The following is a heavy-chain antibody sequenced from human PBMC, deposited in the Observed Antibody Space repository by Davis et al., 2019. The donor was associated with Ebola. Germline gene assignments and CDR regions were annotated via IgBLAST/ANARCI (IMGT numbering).Heavy chain of an antibody. CDR1: GFTFSIYG. V-gene: IGHV3-33*01. Sequence: GESLKISCAASGFTFSIYGMHWVRQAPGKGLEWVAVIWYDGSNKYYADSVKGRFTISRDNSKNTLYLQMNSLRAEDTAVYYCARVDDYGDCDYWGQGTLVTVSS. CDR3: ARVDDYGDCDY. J-gene: IGHJ4*02. D-gene: IGHD4-17*01. CDR2: IWYDGSNK.